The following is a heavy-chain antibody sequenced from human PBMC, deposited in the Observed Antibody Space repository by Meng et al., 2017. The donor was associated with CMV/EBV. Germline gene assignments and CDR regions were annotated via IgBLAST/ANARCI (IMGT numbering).Heavy chain of an antibody. V-gene: IGHV1-2*02. D-gene: IGHD7-27*01. CDR3: ARDNKWGSDY. J-gene: IGHJ4*02. CDR2: ICPNSGST. Sequence: QVQLVQSGAEVKRPGASVKVSCQASGYSFTDYDIHWVRQAPGQGLEWMGWICPNSGSTNYAQKFQDRVTMTTDTSISTVYMELSRLTSDDTAVYYCARDNKWGSDYWGQGTLVTVSS. CDR1: GYSFTDYD.